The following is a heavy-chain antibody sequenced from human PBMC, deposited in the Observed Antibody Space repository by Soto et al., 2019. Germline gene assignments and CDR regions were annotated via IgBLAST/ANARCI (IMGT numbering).Heavy chain of an antibody. CDR2: IYYSGST. CDR1: GGSISSGGYY. Sequence: SETLSLTCTVSGGSISSGGYYWSWIRQHPGKGLEWIGYIYYSGSTYYNPSLKSRVTISVDTSKNQFSLKLSYVTAADTAVYYCASAHYYDSSGYFFDYWGQGTLLAVYS. V-gene: IGHV4-31*03. CDR3: ASAHYYDSSGYFFDY. D-gene: IGHD3-22*01. J-gene: IGHJ4*02.